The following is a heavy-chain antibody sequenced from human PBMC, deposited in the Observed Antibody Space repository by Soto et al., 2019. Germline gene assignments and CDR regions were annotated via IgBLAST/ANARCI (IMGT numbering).Heavy chain of an antibody. CDR2: IYSGGST. D-gene: IGHD3-10*01. J-gene: IGHJ6*02. CDR1: GFTVSSNY. V-gene: IGHV3-53*02. Sequence: EVQLVETGGDLIQPGGSLRLSCAASGFTVSSNYMSWVRQAPGKGLEWVSVIYSGGSTYYADSVKGRFTISRDNSKNTLYLQMNSLRAEDTAVYYCARAPYGSGSYYYYYYGMDVWGQGTTVTVSS. CDR3: ARAPYGSGSYYYYYYGMDV.